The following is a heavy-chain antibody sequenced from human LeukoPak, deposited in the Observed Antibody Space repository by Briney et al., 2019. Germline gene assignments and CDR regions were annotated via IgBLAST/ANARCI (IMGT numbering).Heavy chain of an antibody. CDR3: ARLSVVAAGSFDY. Sequence: SETLSLTCTVSGGSISSYYWSCIRQPPGNGLEWIGYIYYSGSTNYNPSLKSRVTISVDTSKNQFSLKLSSVTAADTAVYYCARLSVVAAGSFDYWGQGTLVTVSS. CDR2: IYYSGST. J-gene: IGHJ4*02. D-gene: IGHD2-15*01. CDR1: GGSISSYY. V-gene: IGHV4-59*08.